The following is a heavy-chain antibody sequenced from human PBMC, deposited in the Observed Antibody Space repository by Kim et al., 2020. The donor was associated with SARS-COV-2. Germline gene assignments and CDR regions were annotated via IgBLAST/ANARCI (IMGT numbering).Heavy chain of an antibody. CDR1: GVSITIDDHH. V-gene: IGHV4-30-2*01. CDR2: IYHSGRA. D-gene: IGHD5-12*01. Sequence: SETLSLTCAVSGVSITIDDHHWSWIRQPPGKGLEWIGYIYHSGRAFYNPSLKSRVAMSVDTSVDQFSLRLSSVTAADTAVYYCAGDRGYGHHDYWGQGMLVTVSS. J-gene: IGHJ4*02. CDR3: AGDRGYGHHDY.